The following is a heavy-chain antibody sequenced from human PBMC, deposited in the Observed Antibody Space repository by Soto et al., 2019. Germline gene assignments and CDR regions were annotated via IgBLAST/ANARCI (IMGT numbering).Heavy chain of an antibody. CDR2: INQDGSDK. V-gene: IGHV3-7*02. J-gene: IGHJ6*02. CDR1: GFTFSYYW. D-gene: IGHD2-2*01. CDR3: ARPLVPAAATHYYYGLDV. Sequence: GGSLRLSCEASGFTFSYYWISWVRQAPGKGLEWVANINQDGSDKYYVDSVRGRFTISRDNAKNTLYLQMNSLRVDDAAVYYCARPLVPAAATHYYYGLDVWGQGTTVTVSS.